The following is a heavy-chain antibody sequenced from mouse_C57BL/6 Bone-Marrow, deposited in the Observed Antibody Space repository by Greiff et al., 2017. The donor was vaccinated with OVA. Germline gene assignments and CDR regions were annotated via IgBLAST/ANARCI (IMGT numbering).Heavy chain of an antibody. J-gene: IGHJ1*03. V-gene: IGHV1-64*01. CDR2: IHPNSGST. D-gene: IGHD1-1*01. CDR3: ARDPNYYGSSDWYFDV. Sequence: PGQGLEWIGMIHPNSGSTNYNEKFKSKATLTVDKSSSTAYMQLSSLTSEDSAVYYCARDPNYYGSSDWYFDVWGTGTTVTVSS.